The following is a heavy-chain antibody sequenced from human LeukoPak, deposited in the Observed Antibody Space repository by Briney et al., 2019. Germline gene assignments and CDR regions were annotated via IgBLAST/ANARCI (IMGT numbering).Heavy chain of an antibody. CDR3: AIYRSAPPSWNSDHGWFDL. D-gene: IGHD1-7*01. Sequence: GASVKVSCKASGYTFTTYGISWVRQAPGHGLGWMGWISGYNGNTNYAQRLQGRVTMTTDTSPSTAYMELRSLKSDDTAVYYCAIYRSAPPSWNSDHGWFDLWGQGPLVTVSS. CDR2: ISGYNGNT. CDR1: GYTFTTYG. J-gene: IGHJ5*02. V-gene: IGHV1-18*04.